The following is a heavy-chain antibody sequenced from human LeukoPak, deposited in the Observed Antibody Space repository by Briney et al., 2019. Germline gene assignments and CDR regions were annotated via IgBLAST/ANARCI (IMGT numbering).Heavy chain of an antibody. D-gene: IGHD6-19*01. Sequence: SETLSLTCTVSGGSISSYYWSWIRQPPGKGLEWIGYIYYSGSTNYNPSLKSRVTISVDTSKNQFSLKLSSVTAADTAVYYCARRLGEQWLVGGSAFDIWGQGTMVTVSS. CDR2: IYYSGST. V-gene: IGHV4-59*12. CDR3: ARRLGEQWLVGGSAFDI. J-gene: IGHJ3*02. CDR1: GGSISSYY.